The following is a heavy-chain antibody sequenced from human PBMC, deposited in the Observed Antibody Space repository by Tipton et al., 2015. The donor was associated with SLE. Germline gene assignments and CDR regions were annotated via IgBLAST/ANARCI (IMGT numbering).Heavy chain of an antibody. D-gene: IGHD2-2*02. CDR1: GGSFSGYY. Sequence: TLSLTCAVYGGSFSGYYWSWIRQPPGKGLEWIGEINHSGSTNYNPSLKSRVTISVDTSKNQFSLKLSSVTAADTAVYYCARGGCSSTSCYIVYFGYWGQGTLVTVSS. CDR2: INHSGST. CDR3: ARGGCSSTSCYIVYFGY. J-gene: IGHJ4*02. V-gene: IGHV4-34*01.